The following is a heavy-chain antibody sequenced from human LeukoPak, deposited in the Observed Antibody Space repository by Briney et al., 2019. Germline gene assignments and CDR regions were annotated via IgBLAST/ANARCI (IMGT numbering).Heavy chain of an antibody. CDR2: IIPIFGSA. V-gene: IGHV1-69*06. CDR3: ARERVLQQPPYYDYGMDV. D-gene: IGHD6-13*01. J-gene: IGHJ6*04. Sequence: SVKVSCKASGGTFSSYAISWVRQAPGQGLEWMGGIIPIFGSANYAQKFQGRVTITADKSTSTAYMELSSLRSEDTAVYSCARERVLQQPPYYDYGMDVWGKGTTVTVSS. CDR1: GGTFSSYA.